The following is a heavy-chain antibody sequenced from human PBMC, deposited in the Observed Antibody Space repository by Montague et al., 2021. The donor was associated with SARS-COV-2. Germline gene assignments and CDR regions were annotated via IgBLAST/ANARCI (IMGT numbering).Heavy chain of an antibody. J-gene: IGHJ6*02. CDR2: ISYSGST. D-gene: IGHD2-15*01. CDR3: ARAPNTRVIVPCVYDMDF. V-gene: IGHV4-34*01. Sequence: SETLSLTCAVYGGSISGYYWSWIRQPPGEGLEWIEDISYSGSTSYNPSLKSRVTMSVDTPTNRFSLKLNSATAADTAMYYCARAPNTRVIVPCVYDMDFWGQGTTVTVSS. CDR1: GGSISGYY.